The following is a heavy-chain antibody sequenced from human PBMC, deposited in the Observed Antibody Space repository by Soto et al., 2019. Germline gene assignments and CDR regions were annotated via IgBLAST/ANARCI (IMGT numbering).Heavy chain of an antibody. J-gene: IGHJ4*02. D-gene: IGHD2-2*01. CDR2: ISGSGGST. Sequence: EVQLLESGGGLVQPGGSLRLSCAASGFTFSSYAMSWVRQAPGKGLEWVPAISGSGGSTYYADSVKGRFTISRDNSKNTLYLQMNSLSAEDTAVYYCAKDALTYQLLLFYYADYWGQGTLVTVSS. CDR3: AKDALTYQLLLFYYADY. V-gene: IGHV3-23*01. CDR1: GFTFSSYA.